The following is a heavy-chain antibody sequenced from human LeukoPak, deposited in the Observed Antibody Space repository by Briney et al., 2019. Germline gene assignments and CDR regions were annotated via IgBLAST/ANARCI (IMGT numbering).Heavy chain of an antibody. D-gene: IGHD5-18*01. CDR1: GFTFSSYA. CDR2: ISYDGSNK. J-gene: IGHJ3*02. Sequence: GGSLRLSCAASGFTFSSYAMHWVRQAPGKGLEWVAVISYDGSNKYYADSVKGRFTISRDNSKNTLYLQMNSLRAEDTAVYYCARAGYGLDAFDIWGQGTMVTVSS. V-gene: IGHV3-30-3*01. CDR3: ARAGYGLDAFDI.